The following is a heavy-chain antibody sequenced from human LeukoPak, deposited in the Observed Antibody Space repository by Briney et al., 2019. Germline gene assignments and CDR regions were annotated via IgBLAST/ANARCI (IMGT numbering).Heavy chain of an antibody. CDR1: GGSISSSSYY. D-gene: IGHD5-18*01. J-gene: IGHJ4*02. V-gene: IGHV4-39*01. Sequence: SETLSLTCTVSGGSISSSSYYWGWIRQPPGKGLEWIGSIYYSGSTYYNPSLKSRVTISVDTSKNQFSLKLSSVTAADTAVYYCARQGRIRLWLPYDYWGQGTLVTVSS. CDR3: ARQGRIRLWLPYDY. CDR2: IYYSGST.